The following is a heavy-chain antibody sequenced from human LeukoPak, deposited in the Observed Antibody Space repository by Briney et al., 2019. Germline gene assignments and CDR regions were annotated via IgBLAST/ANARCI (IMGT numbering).Heavy chain of an antibody. CDR3: ARGPWSRVDY. V-gene: IGHV1-46*01. D-gene: IGHD1-1*01. Sequence: ASVKVSCKASGYIXTTYYMHWVRQAPGEGLEWMGIINPSGGSTAYAQKFQGRVTMTRDTSTSTVYMELSSLRSEDTAMYYCARGPWSRVDYWGQGTLVTVSS. CDR2: INPSGGST. J-gene: IGHJ4*02. CDR1: GYIXTTYY.